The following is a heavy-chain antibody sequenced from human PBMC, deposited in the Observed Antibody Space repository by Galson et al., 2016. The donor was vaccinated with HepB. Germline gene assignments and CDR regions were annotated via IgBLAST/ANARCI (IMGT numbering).Heavy chain of an antibody. CDR3: ARDPYVDTAMVTEGGGDYFDY. V-gene: IGHV3-48*02. Sequence: SLRLSCAASGFIFNSYSMNWVRQAPGKGLEWISYISSCSNSMYYADSVKGRFTISRDNAKNSLYLQMNSLRDEDTAVYYCARDPYVDTAMVTEGGGDYFDYWGQGTLVTVSS. CDR1: GFIFNSYS. D-gene: IGHD5-18*01. J-gene: IGHJ4*02. CDR2: ISSCSNSM.